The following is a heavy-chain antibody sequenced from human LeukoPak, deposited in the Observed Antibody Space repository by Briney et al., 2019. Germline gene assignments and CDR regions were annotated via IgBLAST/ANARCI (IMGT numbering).Heavy chain of an antibody. CDR3: AREGEGYSYYYDSSGYKPYNWFDP. J-gene: IGHJ5*02. CDR2: IKPNSGGT. CDR1: GYTFTGYY. V-gene: IGHV1-2*02. D-gene: IGHD3-22*01. Sequence: ASVKVSCKASGYTFTGYYMHWVRQAPGQGLEWMGWIKPNSGGTNYAQKFQGRVTMTRDTSISTAYMELSRLRSDDTAVYYCAREGEGYSYYYDSSGYKPYNWFDPWGQGTLVTVSS.